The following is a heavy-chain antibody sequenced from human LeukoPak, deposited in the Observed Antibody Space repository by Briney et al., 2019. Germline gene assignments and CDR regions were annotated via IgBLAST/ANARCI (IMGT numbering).Heavy chain of an antibody. Sequence: GGSLRLSCAAAGFSFSSYAMHWDRQAPGKGLEWVAVISYDGSNKYYADSVKGRFTISRDNSKHTLFLQMNSLRAEDTAVFYCARDLGRYGGKTEFDYWGQGTLVTVSS. D-gene: IGHD4-23*01. V-gene: IGHV3-30-3*01. CDR1: GFSFSSYA. J-gene: IGHJ4*02. CDR3: ARDLGRYGGKTEFDY. CDR2: ISYDGSNK.